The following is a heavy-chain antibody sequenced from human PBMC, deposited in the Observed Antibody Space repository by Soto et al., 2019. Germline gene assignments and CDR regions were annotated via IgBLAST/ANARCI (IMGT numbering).Heavy chain of an antibody. CDR3: ARLGGTPDSGYYYGMDV. Sequence: PGESLKISCKGSGYSFTSYWISWVRQMPGKGLEWMGRIDPSDSYTNYSPSFQGHVTISADKSISTAYLQWSSLKASDTAIYYCARLGGTPDSGYYYGMDVWGQGLTVTVSS. CDR2: IDPSDSYT. CDR1: GYSFTSYW. J-gene: IGHJ6*02. D-gene: IGHD3-16*01. V-gene: IGHV5-10-1*01.